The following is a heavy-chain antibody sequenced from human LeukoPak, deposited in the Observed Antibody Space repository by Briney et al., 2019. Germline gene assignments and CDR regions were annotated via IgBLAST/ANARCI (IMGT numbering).Heavy chain of an antibody. Sequence: GGSLRLSCAASGFPFSRYSMSWVRQAPGKGLEWVASINGSSSNKHYADSVKGRLTISRDNAKDSLFLQLSSLRAEDTAVYYCASQDYVWGSFRFWGQGTLVTVSS. CDR1: GFPFSRYS. J-gene: IGHJ4*02. CDR2: INGSSSNK. CDR3: ASQDYVWGSFRF. D-gene: IGHD3-16*02. V-gene: IGHV3-21*01.